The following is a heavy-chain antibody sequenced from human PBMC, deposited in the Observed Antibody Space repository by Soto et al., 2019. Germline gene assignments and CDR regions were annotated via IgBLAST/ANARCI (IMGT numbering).Heavy chain of an antibody. V-gene: IGHV4-59*08. CDR3: ARHGWGLLGAFDI. Sequence: QVQLQESGPGLVKPSETLSLTCTVSGGSISSYYWSWIRQPPGKGLEWIGYIYYSGSTNYNPSLKSRVTISVDTSKNQFSLKLSSVTAADTAVYYCARHGWGLLGAFDIWGQGTMVTVSS. CDR1: GGSISSYY. J-gene: IGHJ3*02. D-gene: IGHD1-26*01. CDR2: IYYSGST.